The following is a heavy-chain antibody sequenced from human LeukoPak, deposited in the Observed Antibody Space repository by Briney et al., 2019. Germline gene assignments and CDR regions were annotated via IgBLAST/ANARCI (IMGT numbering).Heavy chain of an antibody. V-gene: IGHV1-46*01. CDR3: ARDNSVRDEAWWFSP. Sequence: GASVKVSCKISGYNLRSYGISWVRQAPGQGPEWMGVISPSGASTTYAQTFQGRVTLTRDMSTSTDYLELSSLRSEDTAVYYCARDNSVRDEAWWFSPWGQGTLVTVSS. D-gene: IGHD5-24*01. CDR1: GYNLRSYG. CDR2: ISPSGAST. J-gene: IGHJ5*02.